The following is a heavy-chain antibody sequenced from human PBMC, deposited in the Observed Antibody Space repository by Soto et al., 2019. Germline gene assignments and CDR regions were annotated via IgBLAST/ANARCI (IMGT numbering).Heavy chain of an antibody. Sequence: GGSLRLSCAASGFTFSSYSMNWVRQAPGKGLEWVSYISSSSSTIYYADSVKGRFTISRDNAKKSLYLQMNSLRAEDTAVYYCASDQYYYDSSGYRYYGMDVWGQGTTVTVSS. CDR2: ISSSSSTI. CDR1: GFTFSSYS. J-gene: IGHJ6*02. V-gene: IGHV3-48*01. CDR3: ASDQYYYDSSGYRYYGMDV. D-gene: IGHD3-22*01.